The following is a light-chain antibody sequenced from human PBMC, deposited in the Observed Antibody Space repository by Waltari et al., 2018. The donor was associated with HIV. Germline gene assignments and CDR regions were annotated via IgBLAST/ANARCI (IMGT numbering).Light chain of an antibody. CDR3: LQLSNFPFT. V-gene: IGKV1-9*01. CDR2: SAS. CDR1: QDISTN. Sequence: DIRFTQSPPLLSASVGDSVSFTCRSSQDISTNLAWFQQKPGKVPNLLIYSASTLHVGVPSRFSGSGSGTEFTLTIDVLQPEDFATYYCLQLSNFPFTFGPGTKLAIK. J-gene: IGKJ2*01.